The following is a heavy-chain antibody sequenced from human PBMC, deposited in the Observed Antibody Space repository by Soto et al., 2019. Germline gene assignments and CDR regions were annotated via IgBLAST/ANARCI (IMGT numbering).Heavy chain of an antibody. J-gene: IGHJ4*02. CDR1: GSTFSSYS. V-gene: IGHV3-23*01. CDR2: FRAGGDDGTT. Sequence: PGGSLRLSCVASGSTFSSYSMSWVRQAPGKGLEWVSGFRAGGDDGTTYYADSVKGRFTISRDNSKNTLFLQMNSLRAEDTAIYYCAKKVNSGSGSQYFDYFGQGTLVTVSS. D-gene: IGHD3-10*01. CDR3: AKKVNSGSGSQYFDY.